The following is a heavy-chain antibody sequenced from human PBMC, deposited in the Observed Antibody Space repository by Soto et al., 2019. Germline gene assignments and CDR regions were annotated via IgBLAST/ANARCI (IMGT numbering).Heavy chain of an antibody. CDR2: IYYSGST. CDR1: GGSISSSDYY. V-gene: IGHV4-39*07. CDR3: AGGPAGMGY. J-gene: IGHJ4*02. D-gene: IGHD2-2*01. Sequence: SETLSLTCTVSGGSISSSDYYWGWIRQPPGKGLEWIGYIYYSGSTNYNPSLKSRVTISVDTSKNQFSLKLTSVTAADTAVYYCAGGPAGMGYWGQGTLVTVSS.